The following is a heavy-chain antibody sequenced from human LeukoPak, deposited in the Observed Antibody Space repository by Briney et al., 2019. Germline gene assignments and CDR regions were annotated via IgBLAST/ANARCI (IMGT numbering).Heavy chain of an antibody. CDR3: ASSIAAAGLDY. CDR2: IIPIFGTA. V-gene: IGHV1-69*13. Sequence: SVKVSCKASGGTFSSYAISWVRQAAGQWIEWMGGIIPIFGTANYAQKFEGRVTITADESTSTAYMELSSLRSEDTAVYYCASSIAAAGLDYWGQGTLVTVSS. J-gene: IGHJ4*02. D-gene: IGHD6-13*01. CDR1: GGTFSSYA.